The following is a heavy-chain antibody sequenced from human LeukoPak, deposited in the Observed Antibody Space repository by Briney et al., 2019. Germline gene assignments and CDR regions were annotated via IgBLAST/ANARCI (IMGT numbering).Heavy chain of an antibody. CDR1: GGSFSGYY. CDR2: INHSGST. V-gene: IGHV4-34*01. CDR3: VRDRGSDCSTISCYEY. D-gene: IGHD2-2*01. Sequence: SETLSLTCAVYGGSFSGYYWSWIRQPPGKGLEWIGEINHSGSTNYNPSLKSRVTISVDTSNNQFSLKLTSVTAADTAVYYCVRDRGSDCSTISCYEYWGQGTLVTVSS. J-gene: IGHJ4*02.